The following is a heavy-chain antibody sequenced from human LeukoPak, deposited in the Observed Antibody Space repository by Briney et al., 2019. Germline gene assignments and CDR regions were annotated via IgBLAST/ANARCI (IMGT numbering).Heavy chain of an antibody. CDR3: ARGPYCSGGSCYSRGAFDI. D-gene: IGHD2-15*01. CDR2: IYTSGST. J-gene: IGHJ3*02. V-gene: IGHV4-4*07. Sequence: SETLSLTCTVSGGSISSYYWSWIRQPAGKGLEWIGRIYTSGSTNYNPSLKSRVTISVDTSKNQFSLKLSSVTAADTAVYYCARGPYCSGGSCYSRGAFDIWGQGTMVTVSS. CDR1: GGSISSYY.